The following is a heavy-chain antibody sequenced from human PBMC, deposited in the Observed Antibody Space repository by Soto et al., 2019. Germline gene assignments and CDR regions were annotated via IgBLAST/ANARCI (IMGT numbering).Heavy chain of an antibody. V-gene: IGHV4-4*02. CDR3: AAVSGGCSRTTCQIDP. CDR2: IFQSGNT. J-gene: IGHJ5*02. D-gene: IGHD2-2*01. CDR1: SGSISSNYW. Sequence: QVQLQESGPGLVKPSGTLSLTCAVSSGSISSNYWWTWVRQSPGKGLEWIGEIFQSGNTNYNPSLKSRVTMSVDQSKHQFSLKLSSVTAADTAVYYCAAVSGGCSRTTCQIDPWGQGTLVTVSS.